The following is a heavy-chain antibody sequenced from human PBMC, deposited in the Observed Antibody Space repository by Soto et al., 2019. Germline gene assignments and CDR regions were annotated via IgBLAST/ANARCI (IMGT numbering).Heavy chain of an antibody. CDR3: AKDIGDSVVIPASISAYYALHV. D-gene: IGHD2-2*01. CDR2: ISGSGGST. CDR1: GFTFSSYA. Sequence: EVQLLESGGGLVQPGGSLRLSCAASGFTFSSYAMSWVRQAPGKGLQWVSAISGSGGSTYYADSVKGRFTISRDNSKITQYLQMNSLRAEDTAVYYCAKDIGDSVVIPASISAYYALHVWGQGTTVNVSS. V-gene: IGHV3-23*01. J-gene: IGHJ6*02.